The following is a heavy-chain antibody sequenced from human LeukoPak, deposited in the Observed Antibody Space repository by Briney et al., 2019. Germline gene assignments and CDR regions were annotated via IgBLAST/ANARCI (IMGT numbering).Heavy chain of an antibody. D-gene: IGHD3-10*01. CDR1: GFSFSDYY. CDR2: ISSSGSTF. Sequence: GGSLRLSCAASGFSFSDYYMSWIRQAPGKGLEWVSYISSSGSTFYYADSVKGRFTISRDNAKNSLYLQMNSLRAEDTAVYYCARDWSTMVRGGRVLYWGKGTLVTVSS. CDR3: ARDWSTMVRGGRVLY. J-gene: IGHJ4*02. V-gene: IGHV3-11*04.